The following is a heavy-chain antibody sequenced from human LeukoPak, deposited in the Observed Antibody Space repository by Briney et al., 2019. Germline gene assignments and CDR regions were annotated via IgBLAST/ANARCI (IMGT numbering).Heavy chain of an antibody. Sequence: PSETLSLTCAVYGGSFSGYYWSWIRQPPGKGLEWIGEINHSGSTNYIPSLKSRVTISVDTSKNQFSLKLSSVTAADTAVYYCARGLGDGYNSFDYWGQGTLVTVSS. CDR3: ARGLGDGYNSFDY. J-gene: IGHJ4*02. D-gene: IGHD5-24*01. CDR1: GGSFSGYY. CDR2: INHSGST. V-gene: IGHV4-34*01.